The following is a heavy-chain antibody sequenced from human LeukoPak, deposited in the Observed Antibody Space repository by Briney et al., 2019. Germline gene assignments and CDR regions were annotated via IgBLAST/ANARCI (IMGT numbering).Heavy chain of an antibody. Sequence: GGSLRLSCAASGFTFSSYRMSWVRQTPGKGLEWVSVIYSGGSTYYTDSVKGRFTISRDNAKNTLLLQMDSLRAEDTAVYYCAKEPPYCGSTTCRFYYFDYWGQGALVTVSS. CDR1: GFTFSSYR. D-gene: IGHD2-2*01. V-gene: IGHV3-53*01. J-gene: IGHJ4*02. CDR3: AKEPPYCGSTTCRFYYFDY. CDR2: IYSGGST.